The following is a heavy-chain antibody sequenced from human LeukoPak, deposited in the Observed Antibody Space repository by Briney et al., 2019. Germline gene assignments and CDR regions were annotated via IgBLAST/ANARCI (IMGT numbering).Heavy chain of an antibody. V-gene: IGHV1-69*06. Sequence: SVKVSCKASGGTFSSYSISWVRQPPGQGLEWMGGIIPIFGTANYAQKFQGRVTITADKSTSTAYMELSSLRSEDTAVYYCARGVGNYGSRYYMDVWGKGTTVTVSS. J-gene: IGHJ6*03. CDR2: IIPIFGTA. D-gene: IGHD4-11*01. CDR1: GGTFSSYS. CDR3: ARGVGNYGSRYYMDV.